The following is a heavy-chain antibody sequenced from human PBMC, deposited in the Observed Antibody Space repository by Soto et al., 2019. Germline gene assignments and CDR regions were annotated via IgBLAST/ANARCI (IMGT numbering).Heavy chain of an antibody. Sequence: QTGGSLRLSCAASGFTFSSFGMHWFRQAPGKGLEWVALISFDGRNKNYADSVKGRFTISRDNSKNTLYLQMNSLRAEDTAVYYCAKDLNNYYYGMDVWGQGTTVTVSS. V-gene: IGHV3-30*18. CDR1: GFTFSSFG. CDR3: AKDLNNYYYGMDV. J-gene: IGHJ6*02. CDR2: ISFDGRNK.